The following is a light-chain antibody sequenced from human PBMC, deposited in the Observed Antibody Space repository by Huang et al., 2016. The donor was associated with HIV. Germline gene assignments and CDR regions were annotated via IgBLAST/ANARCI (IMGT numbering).Light chain of an antibody. CDR1: RGISDY. CDR2: AAS. J-gene: IGKJ2*01. V-gene: IGKV1-NL1*01. Sequence: DIQVTQSPSPLSASVGDRVTVTCRTSRGISDYLVWYQQKPGSAPKLRVYAASRLESGVPSRFSGSGAGADFTLTINNLQPEDFATYYCQQYYGTPYTFGQGTKVEIK. CDR3: QQYYGTPYT.